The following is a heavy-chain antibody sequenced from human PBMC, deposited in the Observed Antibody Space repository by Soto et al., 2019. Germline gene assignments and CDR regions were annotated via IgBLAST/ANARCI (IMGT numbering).Heavy chain of an antibody. J-gene: IGHJ4*02. CDR3: ARVGVSGYDLGRFEH. Sequence: GGPLRLSCAASGFTFRRYWMHWVRQAPGKGLVWVSRIDSDGSTTQYEDSVRGRFTISRDNAKNTLFLQMNSLRAEDTAVYYCARVGVSGYDLGRFEHSGQRPLVTVFS. CDR2: IDSDGSTT. CDR1: GFTFRRYW. D-gene: IGHD3-22*01. V-gene: IGHV3-74*03.